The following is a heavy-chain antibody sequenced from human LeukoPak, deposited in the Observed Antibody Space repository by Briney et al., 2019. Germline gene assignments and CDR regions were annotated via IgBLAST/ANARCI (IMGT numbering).Heavy chain of an antibody. J-gene: IGHJ5*02. CDR2: IYYSGST. CDR1: GGSISSYY. CDR3: ARADCSGGSCYPNWFDP. Sequence: PSETLSLTCTVSGGSISSYYWSWIRQPPGKGLEWIGYIYYSGSTNYNPSLKSRVTISVDTSKNQFSLKLSSVTAADTAMYYCARADCSGGSCYPNWFDPWGQGTLVTVSS. V-gene: IGHV4-59*01. D-gene: IGHD2-15*01.